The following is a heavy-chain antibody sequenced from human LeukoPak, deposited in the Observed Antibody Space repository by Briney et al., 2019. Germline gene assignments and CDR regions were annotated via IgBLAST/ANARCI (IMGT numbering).Heavy chain of an antibody. CDR1: GFTFDDHG. CDR2: ISWNSGTI. V-gene: IGHV3-9*01. J-gene: IGHJ5*02. D-gene: IGHD6-19*01. Sequence: PGGSLRLSCAASGFTFDDHGMSWVRQAPGKGLEWVSGISWNSGTIGYADSVKGRFTISRDNAKNSLYLQMNSLRVEDTALYYCAKDKWSGAVKFNWFDPWGQGTLVTVSS. CDR3: AKDKWSGAVKFNWFDP.